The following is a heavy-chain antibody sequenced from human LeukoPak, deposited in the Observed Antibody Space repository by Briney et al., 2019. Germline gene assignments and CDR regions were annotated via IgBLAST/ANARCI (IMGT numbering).Heavy chain of an antibody. V-gene: IGHV3-23*01. D-gene: IGHD2-21*01. CDR1: GFTFSSYA. CDR2: ISGSGGGT. Sequence: PGGSLRLSCAASGFTFSSYAMSWVRQAPGKGLEWVSAISGSGGGTHYADSVKGRFTISRDNSKNTLYLQMNSLRAEDTAVYYCARDGPAPEIGRPQAYYYYGMDVWGQGTTVTVSS. CDR3: ARDGPAPEIGRPQAYYYYGMDV. J-gene: IGHJ6*02.